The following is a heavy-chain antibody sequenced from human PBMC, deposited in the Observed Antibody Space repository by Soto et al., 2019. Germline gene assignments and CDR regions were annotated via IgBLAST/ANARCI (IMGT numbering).Heavy chain of an antibody. CDR2: INWNGGST. V-gene: IGHV3-20*04. CDR3: ARLYGAGSTRRVRIDY. J-gene: IGHJ4*02. D-gene: IGHD3-10*01. CDR1: GFTFDDYG. Sequence: ESGGGVVRPGGSLRLSCAASGFTFDDYGMSWVRQAPGKGLECVSGINWNGGSTGYADSVKGRFTISRDNAKNSLYLQMNSLRAEDTALYYCARLYGAGSTRRVRIDYWGQGTLVTVSS.